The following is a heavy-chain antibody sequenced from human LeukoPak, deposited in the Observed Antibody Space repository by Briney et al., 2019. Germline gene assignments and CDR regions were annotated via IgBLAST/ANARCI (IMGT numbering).Heavy chain of an antibody. V-gene: IGHV3-23*01. Sequence: GGSLRLSCAASGFTFDDYAMSWVRQAPGKGLEWVSAISGSGGSTYYADSVKGRFTISRDNSKNTLYLQMNSLRAEDTAVYYCAKNGGYYDSSGYYGNDAFDIWGQGTMVTVSS. CDR2: ISGSGGST. J-gene: IGHJ3*02. D-gene: IGHD3-22*01. CDR3: AKNGGYYDSSGYYGNDAFDI. CDR1: GFTFDDYA.